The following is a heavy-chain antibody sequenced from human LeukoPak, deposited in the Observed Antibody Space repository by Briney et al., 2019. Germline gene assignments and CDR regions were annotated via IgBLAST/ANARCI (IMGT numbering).Heavy chain of an antibody. J-gene: IGHJ4*02. CDR2: IRYDGSNK. D-gene: IGHD3-22*01. CDR1: GFTFSSYG. Sequence: GGSLRLSCAASGFTFSSYGMHWVRQAPGKGLEWVAFIRYDGSNKYYADSVKGRFTISRDNSRNTLYLQMDSLRAEDTALYYCAKAPSYDSSGYYSDYWGQGTLVTVSS. V-gene: IGHV3-30*02. CDR3: AKAPSYDSSGYYSDY.